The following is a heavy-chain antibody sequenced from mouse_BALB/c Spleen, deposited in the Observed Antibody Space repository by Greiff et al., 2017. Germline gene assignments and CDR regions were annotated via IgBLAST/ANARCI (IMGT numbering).Heavy chain of an antibody. CDR1: GFDFSRYW. V-gene: IGHV4-1*02. CDR3: AREGFYYGYAWFAY. J-gene: IGHJ3*01. D-gene: IGHD1-2*01. CDR2: INPDSSTI. Sequence: EVQLVESGGGLVQPGGSLKLSCAASGFDFSRYWMSWVRQAPGKGLEWIGEINPDSSTINYTPSLKDKFIISRDNAKNTLYLQMSKVRSEDTALYYGAREGFYYGYAWFAYWGQGTLVTVSA.